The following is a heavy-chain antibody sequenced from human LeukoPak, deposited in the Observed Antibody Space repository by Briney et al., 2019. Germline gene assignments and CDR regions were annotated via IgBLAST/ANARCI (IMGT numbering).Heavy chain of an antibody. J-gene: IGHJ4*02. CDR3: AREGEDTAMGTFDY. Sequence: TGGSLRLSCAASGFTFSSYAMHWVRQAPGKGLEWVAVISYDGSNKYYADSVKGRFTISRDNAKNSLYLQMNSLRAEDTAVYYCAREGEDTAMGTFDYWGQGTLVTVSS. V-gene: IGHV3-30-3*01. D-gene: IGHD5-18*01. CDR1: GFTFSSYA. CDR2: ISYDGSNK.